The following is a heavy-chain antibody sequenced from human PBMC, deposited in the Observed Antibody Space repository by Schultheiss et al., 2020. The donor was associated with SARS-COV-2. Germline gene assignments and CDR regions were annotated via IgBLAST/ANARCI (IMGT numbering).Heavy chain of an antibody. V-gene: IGHV3-30-3*01. Sequence: GGSLRFSCAASGFSFSSYAMHWVRQAPGKGLEWVAVISSDGSNKYYADSVKGRFTISRDNAKNSLYLQMNSLRAEDTAVYYCARVPYTAGTDYWGQGTLVTVSS. CDR3: ARVPYTAGTDY. CDR1: GFSFSSYA. D-gene: IGHD6-19*01. J-gene: IGHJ4*02. CDR2: ISSDGSNK.